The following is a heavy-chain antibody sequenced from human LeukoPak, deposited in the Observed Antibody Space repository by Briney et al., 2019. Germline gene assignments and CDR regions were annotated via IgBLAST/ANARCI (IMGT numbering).Heavy chain of an antibody. CDR1: GFTFSSYS. D-gene: IGHD3-22*01. J-gene: IGHJ4*02. CDR3: ARGYYDSSGYRYFDY. V-gene: IGHV3-48*04. Sequence: GGSLRLSCAASGFTFSSYSMSWIRQAPGKGLEWVSYISSSGSTIYYADSVKGRFTISRDNAKNSLYLQMNSLRAEDTAVYYCARGYYDSSGYRYFDYWGQGTLVTVSS. CDR2: ISSSGSTI.